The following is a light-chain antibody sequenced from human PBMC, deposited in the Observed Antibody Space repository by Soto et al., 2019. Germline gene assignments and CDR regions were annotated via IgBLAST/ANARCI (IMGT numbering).Light chain of an antibody. Sequence: QSALTQPASVSGSPGQSITISCTGTSSDVGGYNYVSWYQQHPGKAPKLMIYEVSNRPSGVSNRFSGSKSDNTASLTISGLQAEDEADYFCSSYRSSNTVFGTGTKLTVL. J-gene: IGLJ1*01. CDR2: EVS. V-gene: IGLV2-14*01. CDR3: SSYRSSNTV. CDR1: SSDVGGYNY.